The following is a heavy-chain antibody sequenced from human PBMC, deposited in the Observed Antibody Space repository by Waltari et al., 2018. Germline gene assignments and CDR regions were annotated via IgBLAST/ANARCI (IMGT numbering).Heavy chain of an antibody. D-gene: IGHD3-10*01. J-gene: IGHJ4*02. CDR1: GFTFSHFG. V-gene: IGHV3-33*06. Sequence: QVQLVESGGGVVPPGRSLRLSCAASGFTFSHFGMHWVRQAPGKGLEWVALVWFDGSQQYYADSVRGRFTISRDNSKRVLYLDMGSLRADDTAIYYCAKDAFGNTYLDYWGQGTLVTVSS. CDR3: AKDAFGNTYLDY. CDR2: VWFDGSQQ.